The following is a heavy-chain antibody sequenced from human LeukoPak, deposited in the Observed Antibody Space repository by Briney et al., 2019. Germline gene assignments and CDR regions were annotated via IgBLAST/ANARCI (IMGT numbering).Heavy chain of an antibody. CDR3: AKDSSALIAAAGNFDY. D-gene: IGHD6-13*01. CDR2: ISGSGGST. Sequence: PGGSLRLSCAASGFTVTSNCMSWVRQAPGKGLEWVSAISGSGGSTYYADSVKGRFTISRDNSKNTLYLQMNSLRAEDTAVYYCAKDSSALIAAAGNFDYWGQGTLVTVSS. CDR1: GFTVTSNC. J-gene: IGHJ4*02. V-gene: IGHV3-23*01.